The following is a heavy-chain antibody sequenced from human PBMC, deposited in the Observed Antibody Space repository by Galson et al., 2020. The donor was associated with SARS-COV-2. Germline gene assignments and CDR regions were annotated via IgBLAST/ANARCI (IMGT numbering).Heavy chain of an antibody. J-gene: IGHJ4*02. D-gene: IGHD3-10*01. CDR2: IYYSGNT. CDR1: SDSISSGGYY. V-gene: IGHV4-31*03. Sequence: ASETLSLTCTVSSDSISSGGYYWNWIRQFPGKGLEWIGYIYYSGNTYYNPSLESRVTISRDTSKNHFSLKLSSVTAADTAVYYCARGSPLWFGEGLYFDFWGQGTLVTVSS. CDR3: ARGSPLWFGEGLYFDF.